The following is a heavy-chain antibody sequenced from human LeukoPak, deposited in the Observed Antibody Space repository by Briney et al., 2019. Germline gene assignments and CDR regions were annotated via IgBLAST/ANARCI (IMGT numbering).Heavy chain of an antibody. J-gene: IGHJ4*02. Sequence: GGSLRLSCVASGFTFSTYSMNWVRQAPGKGLEWVSYIRSSDRAIYYADSVKGRFTISRENAKNSLYLQMNSLRAGDTAVYYCVRVAKERVGGVYYFDYWGQGTPVTVSS. CDR3: VRVAKERVGGVYYFDY. D-gene: IGHD1-1*01. CDR2: IRSSDRAI. CDR1: GFTFSTYS. V-gene: IGHV3-48*01.